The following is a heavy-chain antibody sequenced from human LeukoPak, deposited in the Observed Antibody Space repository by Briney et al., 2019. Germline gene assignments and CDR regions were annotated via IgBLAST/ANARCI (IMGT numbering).Heavy chain of an antibody. J-gene: IGHJ4*02. Sequence: PGGSLRLSCAAPGCTYTDYWMTWIRQPPEKGLEWAGHISNNGSIKYYGESMEGRSTISRDNAKNLDYLQMNNLRVEEPAVYYCVATAANYWGQGTLVTVSS. CDR1: GCTYTDYW. CDR3: VATAANY. D-gene: IGHD2-21*02. CDR2: ISNNGSIK. V-gene: IGHV3-7*01.